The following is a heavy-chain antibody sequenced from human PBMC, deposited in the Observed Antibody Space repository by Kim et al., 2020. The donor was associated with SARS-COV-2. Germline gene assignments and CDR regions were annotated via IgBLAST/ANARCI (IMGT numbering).Heavy chain of an antibody. CDR3: AREKYDGGHYADAFDV. D-gene: IGHD2-21*01. CDR1: GFTLSTYT. Sequence: GGSLRLSCAASGFTLSTYTMHWVRQAPGKGLEWVATLSYDGSNKYYADSVKGRFTISRDNSKNTLYLQLNNLRAEDTAAYYCAREKYDGGHYADAFDVWGQGTMVTVSS. CDR2: LSYDGSNK. J-gene: IGHJ3*01. V-gene: IGHV3-30*04.